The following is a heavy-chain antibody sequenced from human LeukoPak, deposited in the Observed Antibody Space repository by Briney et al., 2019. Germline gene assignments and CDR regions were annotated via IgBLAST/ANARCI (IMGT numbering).Heavy chain of an antibody. V-gene: IGHV3-30*02. CDR1: GFTFSSYA. Sequence: GGSLRLSCAASGFTFSSYAMHWVRQAPGKGLEGVTFIRDEGSNKYYADSVKGRFTISRDNSKNMLYLQMNSLRTEDTPVYYCANDPNLRLGELSLYRGRIPYWGQGTLVTVSS. D-gene: IGHD3-16*02. CDR3: ANDPNLRLGELSLYRGRIPY. J-gene: IGHJ4*02. CDR2: IRDEGSNK.